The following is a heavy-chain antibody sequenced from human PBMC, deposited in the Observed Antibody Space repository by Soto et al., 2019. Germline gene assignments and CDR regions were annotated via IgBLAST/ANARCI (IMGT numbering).Heavy chain of an antibody. D-gene: IGHD3-10*01. CDR1: GFTFSSYG. V-gene: IGHV3-33*01. J-gene: IGHJ6*02. Sequence: GLSLRLSCAASGFTFSSYGMHGVRQAPGKGREWVAVIGYDGSNKYYADSVKGGFTISRDNSKNTLYLQMNSLRAEDTAVYYSARQNELLWLGELLQPQPRSYYGMDVWGQWTTVTVSS. CDR3: ARQNELLWLGELLQPQPRSYYGMDV. CDR2: IGYDGSNK.